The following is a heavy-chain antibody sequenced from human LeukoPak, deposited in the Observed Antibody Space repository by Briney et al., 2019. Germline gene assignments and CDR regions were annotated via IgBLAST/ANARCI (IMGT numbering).Heavy chain of an antibody. CDR2: IYYSGTT. Sequence: SETLSLTCTVSGGSISSDGYYWTWIRQHPGKGLEWIGYIYYSGTTYYNPSLESRVTLSVDTSKNQFSLRLSSVTAADTAVYYCARASYGDYSLDYWGQGTLVTVSS. CDR1: GGSISSDGYY. V-gene: IGHV4-30-4*01. CDR3: ARASYGDYSLDY. J-gene: IGHJ4*02. D-gene: IGHD4-17*01.